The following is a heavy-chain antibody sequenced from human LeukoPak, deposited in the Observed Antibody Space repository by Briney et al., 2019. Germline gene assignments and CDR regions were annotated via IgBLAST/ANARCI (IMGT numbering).Heavy chain of an antibody. CDR1: GGSISSYY. D-gene: IGHD3-3*01. Sequence: SETLSLTCTVSGGSISSYYWSWIRQPPGKGPEWIGYIYTSGSTNYNPSLKSRVTISVDTSKNQFSLKLSSVTAADTAVYYCARHGPEFYDFWSGYYAGPFDYWGQGTLVTVSS. CDR3: ARHGPEFYDFWSGYYAGPFDY. V-gene: IGHV4-4*09. J-gene: IGHJ4*02. CDR2: IYTSGST.